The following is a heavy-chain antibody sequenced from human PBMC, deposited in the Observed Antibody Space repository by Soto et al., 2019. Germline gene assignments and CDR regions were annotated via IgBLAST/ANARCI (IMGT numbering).Heavy chain of an antibody. J-gene: IGHJ6*02. CDR3: AREGYYYGMDV. V-gene: IGHV1-69*08. CDR2: IIPILGIA. Sequence: QVQLVQSGAEVKKPGSSVKVSCKASGGTFSSYTISWVRQAPGQGLEWMGRIIPILGIANYAQKFQGRVTITADKSTSTADMELSSLRSEDTAVYYCAREGYYYGMDVWGQGTTVTVSS. CDR1: GGTFSSYT.